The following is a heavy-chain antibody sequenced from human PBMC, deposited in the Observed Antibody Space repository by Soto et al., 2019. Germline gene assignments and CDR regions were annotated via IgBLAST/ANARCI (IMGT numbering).Heavy chain of an antibody. CDR1: GGSFSGYY. Sequence: QVLLKQWGAGLLKPSETLSVTCAVYGGSFSGYYWSWIRQPPGKGPEWVGAITDRAGTYYNPSLKSRATISLDTSKYQFSLKLISVTAADTAVYCCARGSSGPRLNDGGQGTLVTVSS. J-gene: IGHJ4*02. CDR3: ARGSSGPRLND. D-gene: IGHD3-3*01. V-gene: IGHV4-34*01. CDR2: ITDRAGT.